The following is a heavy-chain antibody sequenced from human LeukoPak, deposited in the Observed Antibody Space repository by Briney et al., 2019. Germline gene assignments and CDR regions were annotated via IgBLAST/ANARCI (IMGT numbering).Heavy chain of an antibody. J-gene: IGHJ4*02. CDR3: AKDLGSSWYNEFDY. V-gene: IGHV3-23*01. CDR1: RFTFRNFA. Sequence: PGGSLRLSCAASRFTFRNFAMTWVRQAPGKGLEWVSTISGSGGSTYYADSVKGRFTISRDNSKNTLYLQMNSLRAEDTAVYYCAKDLGSSWYNEFDYWGQGTLVTVSS. CDR2: ISGSGGST. D-gene: IGHD6-13*01.